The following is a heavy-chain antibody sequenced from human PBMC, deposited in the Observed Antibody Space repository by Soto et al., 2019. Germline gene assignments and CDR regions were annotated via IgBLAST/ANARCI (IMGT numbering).Heavy chain of an antibody. J-gene: IGHJ4*02. Sequence: EVQLLDSGGGLVQPGGSLRLSCAASGFTFSNYAMTWVRQGPGKGLEWVSGVSGSGGRSYYADSVRGRFTNSRDNSKRTLYLQMNSLRAEDTAVYYCAKAYFVWSSEQPYYFDYWGQGTLVTVSS. D-gene: IGHD3-16*01. CDR3: AKAYFVWSSEQPYYFDY. CDR1: GFTFSNYA. CDR2: VSGSGGRS. V-gene: IGHV3-23*01.